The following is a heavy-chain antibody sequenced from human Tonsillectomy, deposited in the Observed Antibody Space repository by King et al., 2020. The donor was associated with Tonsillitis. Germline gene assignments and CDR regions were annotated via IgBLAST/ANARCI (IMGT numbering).Heavy chain of an antibody. CDR2: IYHSGST. V-gene: IGHV4-38-2*02. Sequence: VQLQESGPGLVKPSETLSLTCTVSGYSISSGYYWGWIRQPPGKGMEWIGRIYHSGSTYYNPSLKSRVTISVDTSKNQFSLKLSSVTAADTAVYYCAGSDYGDNRGYFDYWGQGTLVTVSS. CDR3: AGSDYGDNRGYFDY. D-gene: IGHD4-17*01. J-gene: IGHJ4*02. CDR1: GYSISSGYY.